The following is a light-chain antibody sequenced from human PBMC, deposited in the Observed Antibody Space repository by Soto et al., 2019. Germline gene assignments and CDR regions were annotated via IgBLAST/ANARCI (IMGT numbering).Light chain of an antibody. Sequence: EIVMTNPPPTLSVSPGERVPLSSRASQRVGRNLAWYQQNPGQVPRVLIYGASTRAIGIPDRFSGSGSGTEFTLTISSLQSDDFAVYYCQHYNNLWGFGGGTKVEIK. V-gene: IGKV3-15*01. CDR2: GAS. CDR1: QRVGRN. CDR3: QHYNNLWG. J-gene: IGKJ4*01.